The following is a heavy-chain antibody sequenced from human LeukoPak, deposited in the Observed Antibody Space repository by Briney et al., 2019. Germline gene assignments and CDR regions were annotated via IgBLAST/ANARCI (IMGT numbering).Heavy chain of an antibody. V-gene: IGHV3-7*01. J-gene: IGHJ3*02. CDR2: IKQDGSEK. CDR3: ARDLAGPPQEAFDI. Sequence: GGSLRLSCAASGLTFSSYWMSWVRQAPGKGLEWVANIKQDGSEKHYVDSVTGRFTISRDNTKNSLYLQMNSLRADDTAVYYCARDLAGPPQEAFDIWGQGTMVTVSS. CDR1: GLTFSSYW.